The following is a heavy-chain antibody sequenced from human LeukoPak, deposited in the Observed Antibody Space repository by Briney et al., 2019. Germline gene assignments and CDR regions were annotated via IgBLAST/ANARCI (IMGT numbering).Heavy chain of an antibody. Sequence: GGSLRLSCAASGFTFSSYGMHWVRQAPGKGLAWVTFIHHDGSNKYYADSVKGRFTISRDNAKNSLYLQMNSLRAEDTAVYYCARDRSGYSGYDFFDYWGQGALVTVSS. CDR3: ARDRSGYSGYDFFDY. J-gene: IGHJ4*02. D-gene: IGHD5-12*01. CDR2: IHHDGSNK. CDR1: GFTFSSYG. V-gene: IGHV3-30*02.